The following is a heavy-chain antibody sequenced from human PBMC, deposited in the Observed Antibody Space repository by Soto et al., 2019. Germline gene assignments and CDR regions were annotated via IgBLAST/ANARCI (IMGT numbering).Heavy chain of an antibody. J-gene: IGHJ5*02. CDR1: GYTFTSYD. V-gene: IGHV1-8*01. CDR2: MNPNSGNT. D-gene: IGHD3-3*01. Sequence: EASVKVSCKASGYTFTSYDINWVRQATGQGLEWMGWMNPNSGNTGYAQKFQGRVTMTRNTSISTAYMELSSLRSEDTAVYYCASNVRRYYDFWSGYPWSQPWGQGTLVTVSS. CDR3: ASNVRRYYDFWSGYPWSQP.